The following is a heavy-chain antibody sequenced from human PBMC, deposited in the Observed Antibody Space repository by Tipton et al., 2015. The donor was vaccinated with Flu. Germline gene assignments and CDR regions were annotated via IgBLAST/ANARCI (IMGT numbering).Heavy chain of an antibody. V-gene: IGHV4-39*01. CDR1: GDSIRSSNYY. D-gene: IGHD6-19*01. Sequence: TLSLTCGVSGDSIRSSNYYWGWIRQPPGKGLEWIGNTFHSGNTYLNPSLKSRVTISIDTSKNQFSLKLSSVTAADTAVYYCARQGGWSYSFDPWGQGTLVTVSS. CDR3: ARQGGWSYSFDP. J-gene: IGHJ5*02. CDR2: TFHSGNT.